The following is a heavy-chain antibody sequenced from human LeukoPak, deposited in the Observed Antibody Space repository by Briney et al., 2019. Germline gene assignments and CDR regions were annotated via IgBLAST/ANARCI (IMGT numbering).Heavy chain of an antibody. J-gene: IGHJ4*02. D-gene: IGHD2-8*01. CDR1: A. Sequence: PGRSLRLSCTASAMSWVRQAPGKGLEWVGFIRSKAYGGTTEYAASVKGRFTISRDDSKSIAYLQINSLKTEDTAVYYCTRDQGMVPSPGDYWGQGTLVTVSS. CDR2: IRSKAYGGTT. V-gene: IGHV3-49*04. CDR3: TRDQGMVPSPGDY.